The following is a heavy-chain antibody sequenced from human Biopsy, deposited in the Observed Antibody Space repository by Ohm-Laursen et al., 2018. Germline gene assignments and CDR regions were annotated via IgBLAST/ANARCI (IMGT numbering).Heavy chain of an antibody. CDR3: VRGVDYYDPYHYYYYGMDV. J-gene: IGHJ6*02. CDR1: GESFNGYY. V-gene: IGHV4-34*01. CDR2: INHSGRT. Sequence: TLSLTCAVSGESFNGYYWSWIRQPPGTGLEWIGEINHSGRTNSNPSLKSRVTISVDTSKNQFSLTVRSVTAADTAVYYCVRGVDYYDPYHYYYYGMDVWGQGTTVTVS. D-gene: IGHD3-22*01.